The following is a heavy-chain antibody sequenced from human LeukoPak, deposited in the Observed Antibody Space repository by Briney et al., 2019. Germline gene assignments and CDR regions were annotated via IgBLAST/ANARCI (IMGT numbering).Heavy chain of an antibody. CDR3: ARDGGSGWYGY. D-gene: IGHD6-19*01. V-gene: IGHV4-4*07. Sequence: SETLSLTCTVSGGSISGHYWSWIRQPAGKGLEWIGRMHTSGSTNYSPSLKSRVTMSVDTSKNQFSLKLSSVTAADTAVYYCARDGGSGWYGYWGQGTLVTVSS. CDR1: GGSISGHY. J-gene: IGHJ4*02. CDR2: MHTSGST.